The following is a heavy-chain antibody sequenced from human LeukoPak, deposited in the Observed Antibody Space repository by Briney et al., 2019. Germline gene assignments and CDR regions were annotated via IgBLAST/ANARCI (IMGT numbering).Heavy chain of an antibody. CDR3: VSFYETY. CDR1: GFTFSSYW. Sequence: GGSLRLSCAASGFTFSSYWMHWVRQAPGKGLVWVSRINSDGSWTSYADSVKGRFTISKDNAKNTVYLQMNNLRAEDTAVYYCVSFYETYWGRGTLVTVSS. V-gene: IGHV3-74*01. CDR2: INSDGSWT. D-gene: IGHD2-2*01. J-gene: IGHJ4*02.